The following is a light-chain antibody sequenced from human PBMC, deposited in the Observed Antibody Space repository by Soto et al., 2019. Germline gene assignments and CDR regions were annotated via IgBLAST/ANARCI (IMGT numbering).Light chain of an antibody. CDR1: QSVSSNY. V-gene: IGKV3-20*01. Sequence: IVLTQSPGTLTLSPGERATLSCRASQSVSSNYLAWYQQKPGQAPRLLIYATSRRAAGIPDRFSGSGSGTDFTLTISRLEPEDFAVYYCQQYGPSPMYTFGQGNKLEIK. CDR2: ATS. J-gene: IGKJ2*01. CDR3: QQYGPSPMYT.